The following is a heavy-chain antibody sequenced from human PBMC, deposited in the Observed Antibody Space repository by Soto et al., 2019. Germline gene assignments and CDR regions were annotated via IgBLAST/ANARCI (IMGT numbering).Heavy chain of an antibody. V-gene: IGHV3-30-3*01. J-gene: IGHJ5*02. D-gene: IGHD6-13*01. CDR2: ISYDGSNK. Sequence: GGSLRLSCAASGFTFSSYAMHWVRQAPGKGLEWVAVISYDGSNKYYADSVKGRFTISRDNSKNTLYLQMNSLRAEDTAVYYCARGQRRKAAAPYNWFDPWGQGNLVTVSS. CDR3: ARGQRRKAAAPYNWFDP. CDR1: GFTFSSYA.